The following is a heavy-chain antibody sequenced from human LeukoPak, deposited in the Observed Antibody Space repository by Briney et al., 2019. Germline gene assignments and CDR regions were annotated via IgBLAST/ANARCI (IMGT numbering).Heavy chain of an antibody. V-gene: IGHV1-46*01. CDR1: GYTFTSYY. Sequence: APVKVSCKASGYTFTSYYMHWVRHAPGQGLEWMGIINPSGGSTSYAQKFQGRVTMTRDTSTSTIYMELSSLRSEDTAVYYCARVKAYSGYDNNYDYWGQGTLVTVSS. D-gene: IGHD5-12*01. J-gene: IGHJ4*02. CDR2: INPSGGST. CDR3: ARVKAYSGYDNNYDY.